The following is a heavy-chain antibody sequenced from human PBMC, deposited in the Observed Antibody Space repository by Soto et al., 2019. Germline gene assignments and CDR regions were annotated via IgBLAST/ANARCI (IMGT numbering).Heavy chain of an antibody. CDR3: ARDYYDFWSGYVDWFDP. V-gene: IGHV3-48*01. J-gene: IGHJ5*02. CDR1: GFTFSSYS. CDR2: ISSSSSTI. D-gene: IGHD3-3*01. Sequence: EVQLVESGGGLVQPGGSLRLSCAASGFTFSSYSMNWVRQAPGKGLEWVSYISSSSSTIYYADSVKGRFTISRDNAKNSLYLQMNSLRAEDTAVYYCARDYYDFWSGYVDWFDPWGQGTLVTVSS.